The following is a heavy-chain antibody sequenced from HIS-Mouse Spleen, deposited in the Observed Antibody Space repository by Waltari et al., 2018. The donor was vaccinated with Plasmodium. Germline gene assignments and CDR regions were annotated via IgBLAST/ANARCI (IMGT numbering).Heavy chain of an antibody. V-gene: IGHV3-33*06. D-gene: IGHD2-8*01. CDR1: GFTFSSYG. J-gene: IGHJ3*02. Sequence: QVQLVESGGGVVQPGRSLRLSCAASGFTFSSYGMHWVRKAPGKGPEGVAVIWYDGSNKYYADSVKGRFTISRDNSKNTLYLQMNSLRAEDTAVYYCAKVAQGTRDAFDIWGQGTMVTVSS. CDR3: AKVAQGTRDAFDI. CDR2: IWYDGSNK.